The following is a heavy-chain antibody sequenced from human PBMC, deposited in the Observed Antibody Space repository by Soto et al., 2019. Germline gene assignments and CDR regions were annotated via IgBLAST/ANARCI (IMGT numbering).Heavy chain of an antibody. CDR2: ISGTGGST. Sequence: GGSLRLSCAASGFTFSSYAMSWVRQAPGKGLEWVAAISGTGGSTYYADSVKGRFTISRDNSKNTLYLQMNGLRVEDTAVYYCAKDRLAGNFDYWGQGTQVTVSS. CDR3: AKDRLAGNFDY. V-gene: IGHV3-23*01. J-gene: IGHJ4*02. CDR1: GFTFSSYA.